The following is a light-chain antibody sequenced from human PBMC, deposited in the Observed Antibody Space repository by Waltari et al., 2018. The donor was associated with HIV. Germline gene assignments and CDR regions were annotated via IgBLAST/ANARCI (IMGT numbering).Light chain of an antibody. CDR3: CSCPRSGIRYV. CDR1: SSNVGSDDL. J-gene: IGLJ1*01. V-gene: IGLV2-23*02. CDR2: EVT. Sequence: QSALTQPASVSGSPGQSITISCTGTSSNVGSDDLVSWYQQHPGEAPKLIIYEVTKRPSGVSKRFSGSKSGKTASLTISGLQAEDEADYYCCSCPRSGIRYVFGTGTKVTVL.